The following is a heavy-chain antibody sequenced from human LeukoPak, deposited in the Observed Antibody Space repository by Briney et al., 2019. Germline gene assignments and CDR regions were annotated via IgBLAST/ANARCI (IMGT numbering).Heavy chain of an antibody. CDR1: GFTFSSYS. CDR3: ARAQGVGDAFDI. Sequence: GGSLRLSCAASGFTFSSYSMNWVRQAPGKGLEWVSSISSSSSYIYYADSVKGRFTISRDNAKNSLYLQMNSLRAEDTAVYYCARAQGVGDAFDIWGQGTMVTVSS. D-gene: IGHD1-26*01. CDR2: ISSSSSYI. V-gene: IGHV3-21*01. J-gene: IGHJ3*02.